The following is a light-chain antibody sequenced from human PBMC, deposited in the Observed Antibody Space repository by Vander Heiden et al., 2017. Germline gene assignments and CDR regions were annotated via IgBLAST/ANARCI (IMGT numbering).Light chain of an antibody. V-gene: IGLV3-21*02. Sequence: SSVLTPPPSVSAGPGQAARIAGGGNRIGSKEVQWYQQKPGQAPVLVVYDDSDLPSGITERFSGSNSGNTATLTISRVEVGDEADYYCQVWDSYSVVFGGGTKLTV. CDR2: DDS. J-gene: IGLJ2*01. CDR1: RIGSKE. CDR3: QVWDSYSVV.